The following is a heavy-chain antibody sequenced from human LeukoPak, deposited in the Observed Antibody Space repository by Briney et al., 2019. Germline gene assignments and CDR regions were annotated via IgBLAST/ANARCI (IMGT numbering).Heavy chain of an antibody. CDR2: ISTYNDNT. J-gene: IGHJ4*02. CDR1: GYTFTGYY. Sequence: SVKVSCKASGYTFTGYYLHWVLQAPGQGLGWMGWISTYNDNTNYAQQLQGRVTMTTATSTSTAYMELRSLRSDDTAVYYCAREGVGATTTYFDYWGQGTLVTVSS. V-gene: IGHV1-18*04. D-gene: IGHD1-26*01. CDR3: AREGVGATTTYFDY.